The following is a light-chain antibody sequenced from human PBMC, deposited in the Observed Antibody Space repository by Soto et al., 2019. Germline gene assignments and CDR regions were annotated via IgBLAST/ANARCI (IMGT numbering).Light chain of an antibody. CDR1: SSNIGAGYD. Sequence: QSVLTQPPSVSGAPGQRVTISCTGSSSNIGAGYDVHWYQQLPGTAPKLLIYGNSNRPSGVPDRFSGSKSGTSASLAITGLHAEDEADYYCQSYESSLSRSGYVFGTGTKVTVL. CDR2: GNS. J-gene: IGLJ1*01. V-gene: IGLV1-40*01. CDR3: QSYESSLSRSGYV.